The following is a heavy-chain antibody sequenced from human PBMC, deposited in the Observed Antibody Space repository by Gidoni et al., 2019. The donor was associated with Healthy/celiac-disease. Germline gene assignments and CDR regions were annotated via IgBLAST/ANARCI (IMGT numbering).Heavy chain of an antibody. CDR3: ARASDLVYGEGGWFDP. CDR2: IYYSGST. CDR1: GGSISSGDYY. V-gene: IGHV4-30-4*01. J-gene: IGHJ5*02. Sequence: QVQLQESGPGLVKPSQTLSLTCTVSGGSISSGDYYWSWIRQPPGKGLEWIGYIYYSGSTYDNPSLKSRVTISVDTSKNQFSLKLSSVTAADTAVYYCARASDLVYGEGGWFDPWGQGTLVTVSS. D-gene: IGHD4-17*01.